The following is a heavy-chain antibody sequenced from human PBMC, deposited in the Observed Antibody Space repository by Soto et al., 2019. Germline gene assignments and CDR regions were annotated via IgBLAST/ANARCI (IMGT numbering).Heavy chain of an antibody. V-gene: IGHV4-61*01. CDR1: GGSVGSGSYY. CDR3: ARVYSSTRYDYYGMDV. D-gene: IGHD6-6*01. Sequence: QVQLQESGPGLEKPSETLSLTCTVSGGSVGSGSYYWSWIRQPPGKGLEWLGYIFYNGSTNYNPSLKSRVTISGDTSKNQLSLKLSSVTAADTAVYYCARVYSSTRYDYYGMDVW. J-gene: IGHJ6*01. CDR2: IFYNGST.